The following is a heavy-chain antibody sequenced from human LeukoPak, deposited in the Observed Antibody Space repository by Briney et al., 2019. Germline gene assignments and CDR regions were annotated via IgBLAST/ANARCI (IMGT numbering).Heavy chain of an antibody. CDR1: GGSFSGYY. Sequence: SETLSLTCAVYGGSFSGYYWSWIRQPPGKGLEWLGEINHSGSTNYNPSLKSRVTISVDTSKNQFSMKLSSVTAADTAVYYCARGRKVPIAVAGNYYYYYYMDVWGKGTTVTVSS. D-gene: IGHD6-19*01. J-gene: IGHJ6*03. V-gene: IGHV4-34*01. CDR2: INHSGST. CDR3: ARGRKVPIAVAGNYYYYYYMDV.